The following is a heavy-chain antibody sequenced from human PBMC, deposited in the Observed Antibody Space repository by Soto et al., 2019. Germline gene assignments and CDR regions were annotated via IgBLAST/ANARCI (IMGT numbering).Heavy chain of an antibody. CDR2: ISYDGNNQ. Sequence: QVQLVESGGGVVQPGRSLRLSCAVSGFTFSYYAIHWVRQAPGKGLEWVAVISYDGNNQYYADSVKGRFTISRDNSKNTVYLQINSLRAEDTSVYYCPRVRSDFWSGFPYWGQGTLVTVSS. CDR1: GFTFSYYA. V-gene: IGHV3-30-3*01. D-gene: IGHD3-3*01. CDR3: PRVRSDFWSGFPY. J-gene: IGHJ4*02.